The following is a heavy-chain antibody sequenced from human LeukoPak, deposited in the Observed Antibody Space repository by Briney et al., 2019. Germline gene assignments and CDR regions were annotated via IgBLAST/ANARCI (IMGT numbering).Heavy chain of an antibody. J-gene: IGHJ4*02. CDR3: ARLRGDYGGYFDY. CDR2: IYYSGST. V-gene: IGHV4-59*08. CDR1: GGSISIYY. Sequence: PSETLSLTCSVSGGSISIYYWSWIRQPPGKGLEWIGYIYYSGSTNYNPSLKSRVTISVDTSKNQFSLKLSSVTAADTAVYYCARLRGDYGGYFDYWGQGALVTVSS. D-gene: IGHD4-23*01.